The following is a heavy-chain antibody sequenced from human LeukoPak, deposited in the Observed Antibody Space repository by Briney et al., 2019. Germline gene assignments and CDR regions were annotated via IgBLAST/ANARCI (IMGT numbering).Heavy chain of an antibody. J-gene: IGHJ6*03. V-gene: IGHV4-34*01. CDR2: INHSGST. CDR1: GGSFSGYY. D-gene: IGHD6-13*01. CDR3: ARGVEAAAVDYYYYMDV. Sequence: PSETLSLTCAVYGGSFSGYYWSWNRHPPGKGLEWIGEINHSGSTNYNPSLKSRVTISVDTSKNQFSLKLSSVTAADTAVYYCARGVEAAAVDYYYYMDVWGKGTTVTVSS.